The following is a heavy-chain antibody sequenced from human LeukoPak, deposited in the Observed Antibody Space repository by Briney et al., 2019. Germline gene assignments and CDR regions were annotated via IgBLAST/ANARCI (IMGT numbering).Heavy chain of an antibody. J-gene: IGHJ4*02. CDR2: IYHSGST. V-gene: IGHV4-38-2*02. D-gene: IGHD3-22*01. Sequence: SETLSLTCTVSGSSISSGYYWGWIRQPPGKGLEWIGSIYHSGSTYYNPSHKSRVTISVDTSKNQFSLKLTSVTAADTAVYYCAREYYGSSGYYNDYWGQGALVTVSS. CDR3: AREYYGSSGYYNDY. CDR1: GSSISSGYY.